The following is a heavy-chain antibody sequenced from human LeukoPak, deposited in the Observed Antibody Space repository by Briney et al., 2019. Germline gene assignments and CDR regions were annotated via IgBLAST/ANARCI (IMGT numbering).Heavy chain of an antibody. CDR2: IYYSGST. V-gene: IGHV4-39*01. CDR1: GGSISSSSYY. CDR3: ARLQHIAGFDY. Sequence: SETLSLTCTVSGGSISSSSYYWGWIRQPPGKGLEWIGSIYYSGSTYYNPSLKSRVTISVDTSKNQFSLKLSSVTAADTAVYYCARLQHIAGFDYWGQGTLVTASS. J-gene: IGHJ4*02. D-gene: IGHD6-13*01.